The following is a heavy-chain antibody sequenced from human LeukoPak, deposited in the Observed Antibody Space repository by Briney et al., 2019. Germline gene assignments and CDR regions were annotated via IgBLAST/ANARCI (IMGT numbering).Heavy chain of an antibody. CDR2: IWYDGSNK. CDR3: AKDGPYDTVNWFDP. V-gene: IGHV3-33*06. CDR1: GFTFSDYY. J-gene: IGHJ5*02. Sequence: GGSLRLSCAASGFTFSDYYMSWIRQAPGKGLEWVAVIWYDGSNKYYADSVKGRFTISRDNSKNTLYLQMNSLRAEDTAVYYCAKDGPYDTVNWFDPWGQGTLVTVSS. D-gene: IGHD3-22*01.